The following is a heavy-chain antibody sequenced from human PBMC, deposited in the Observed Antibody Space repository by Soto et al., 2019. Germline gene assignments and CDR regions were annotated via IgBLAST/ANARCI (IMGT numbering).Heavy chain of an antibody. J-gene: IGHJ4*02. CDR3: ARATPGLGIWGSYCYKGGYFDY. CDR1: GFTVSSNY. CDR2: IYSGGST. V-gene: IGHV3-66*01. Sequence: EVQLVESGGGLVQPGGSLRLSCAASGFTVSSNYMSWVRQAPGKGLEWVSVIYSGGSTYYADSVKGRFTISRDNSKNTLYLQMNSLRAEDTAVYYCARATPGLGIWGSYCYKGGYFDYWGQGTLVTVSS. D-gene: IGHD3-16*02.